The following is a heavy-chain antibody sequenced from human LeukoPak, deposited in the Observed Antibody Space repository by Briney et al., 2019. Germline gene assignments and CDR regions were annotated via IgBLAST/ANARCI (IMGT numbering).Heavy chain of an antibody. CDR2: IHPSGML. V-gene: IGHV4-31*03. Sequence: PSETLSLTCTVSGASFSSGDQYWNWIRQSPGKGLEWIRSIHPSGMLYNNPSLESRVTISIDTSRNQFSLNLNSVTAADTAVYFCSRGLDSRKLGYWGQGTLVTVSS. J-gene: IGHJ4*02. CDR1: GASFSSGDQY. D-gene: IGHD3-22*01. CDR3: SRGLDSRKLGY.